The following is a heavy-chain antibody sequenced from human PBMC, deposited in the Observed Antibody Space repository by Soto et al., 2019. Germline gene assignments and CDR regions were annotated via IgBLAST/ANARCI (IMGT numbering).Heavy chain of an antibody. CDR1: GYTFTSYD. CDR3: ARRAETNGWNGFGADKYYFDF. D-gene: IGHD1-1*01. V-gene: IGHV1-8*01. Sequence: ASVKVSCKTSGYTFTSYDIYWVRQATGQGLEWMGWMNPSTGKSRYAQKFQDRVTMTSDTSISTAHTELSSLRYEDTAVYYCARRAETNGWNGFGADKYYFDFWGQGTLVTVSS. J-gene: IGHJ4*02. CDR2: MNPSTGKS.